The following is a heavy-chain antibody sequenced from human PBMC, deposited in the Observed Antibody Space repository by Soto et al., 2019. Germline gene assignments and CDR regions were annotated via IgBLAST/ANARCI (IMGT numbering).Heavy chain of an antibody. J-gene: IGHJ6*02. D-gene: IGHD3-10*01. CDR3: ASARSSGTLYDMEV. CDR1: GFTSSSYS. CDR2: ISSGSGTI. Sequence: GGSLRLSCVASGFTSSSYSMNWVRQAPGKGLEWVSYISSGSGTIYYADSVKGRFTISRDNAKNSLFLQMNSLRDEDTAVYYCASARSSGTLYDMEVWGQGTTVTVSS. V-gene: IGHV3-48*02.